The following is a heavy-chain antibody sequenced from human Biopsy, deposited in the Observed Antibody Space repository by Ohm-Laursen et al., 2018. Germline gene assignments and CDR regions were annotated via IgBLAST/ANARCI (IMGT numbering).Heavy chain of an antibody. CDR2: ISWDGGSE. CDR1: GVTLSGYG. J-gene: IGHJ5*01. CDR3: ATELLPPGVGGPWLDS. D-gene: IGHD3-10*01. V-gene: IGHV3-9*01. Sequence: SLRLSCAASGVTLSGYGMNWVRQAPGKGLEWVSGISWDGGSEGYADSVKGRFTVSRDNTKNTLYLQMNSLRAADTAIYFCATELLPPGVGGPWLDSWGQGTPVTVSS.